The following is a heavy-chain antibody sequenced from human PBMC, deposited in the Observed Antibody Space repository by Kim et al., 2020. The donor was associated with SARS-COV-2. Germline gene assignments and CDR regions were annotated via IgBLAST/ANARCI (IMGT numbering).Heavy chain of an antibody. CDR3: ARDRGNDYGDKLFDY. V-gene: IGHV1-46*01. D-gene: IGHD4-17*01. Sequence: ASVKVSCKASGYTFTSYYMHWVRQAPGQGLEWMGIINPSGGSTSYAQKFQGRVTMTRDTSTSTVYMELSSLRSEDTAVYYCARDRGNDYGDKLFDYWGQGTLVTVSS. CDR2: INPSGGST. J-gene: IGHJ4*02. CDR1: GYTFTSYY.